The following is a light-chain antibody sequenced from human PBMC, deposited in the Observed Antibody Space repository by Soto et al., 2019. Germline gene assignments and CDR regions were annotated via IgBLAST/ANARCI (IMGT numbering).Light chain of an antibody. CDR1: QSVRSRY. Sequence: EIVLTQSPGTLSLSPGERATLSCRASQSVRSRYLAWYQQKPGQAPRLLIYGASSSATGIPDRFSGSGSGTDFTLTISRLQPEDFALYYCQQSGSSTWPFGQGTKVEIK. CDR2: GAS. J-gene: IGKJ1*01. CDR3: QQSGSSTWP. V-gene: IGKV3-20*01.